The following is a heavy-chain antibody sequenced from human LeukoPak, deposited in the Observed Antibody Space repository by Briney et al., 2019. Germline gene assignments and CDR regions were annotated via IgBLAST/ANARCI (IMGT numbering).Heavy chain of an antibody. CDR3: ARGRDGYNLVDAFDI. J-gene: IGHJ3*02. CDR1: GFTFSSYS. CDR2: ISSSSSYI. V-gene: IGHV3-21*01. Sequence: GGSLRLSCAASGFTFSSYSMNWVRQAPGKGLDWISSISSSSSYIYYADSLKGRFTISRYNAKNSLYLQMNSLRAEDTAVYYCARGRDGYNLVDAFDIWGQGIMVTVSS. D-gene: IGHD5-24*01.